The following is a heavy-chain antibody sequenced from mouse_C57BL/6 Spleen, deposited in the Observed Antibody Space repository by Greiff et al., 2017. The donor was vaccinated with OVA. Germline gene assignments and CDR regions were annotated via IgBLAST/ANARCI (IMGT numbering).Heavy chain of an antibody. V-gene: IGHV1-54*01. CDR3: AREGITTDYFDY. Sequence: VQLQQSGAELVRPGTSVKVSCKASGYAFTNYLIKWVKQRPGQGLEWIGVINPGSGGTNYNEKFKGKATLTADKSSSTAYMQLSSLTSEDSAVYFCAREGITTDYFDYWGQGTTLTVSS. CDR2: INPGSGGT. D-gene: IGHD1-1*01. J-gene: IGHJ2*01. CDR1: GYAFTNYL.